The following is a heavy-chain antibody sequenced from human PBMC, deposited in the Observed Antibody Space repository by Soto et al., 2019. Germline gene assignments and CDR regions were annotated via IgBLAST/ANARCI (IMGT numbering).Heavy chain of an antibody. CDR1: GGSISSYY. Sequence: SEPLSLTYTVSGGSISSYYWSSIQQPPGKGLEWIGYIYYSGSTNYNPSLKSRVTISVDTSKNQFSLKLSSVTAADTAVYYCARVGAVAAYYYYYYMDVWGKGTTVTVSS. J-gene: IGHJ6*03. D-gene: IGHD6-19*01. V-gene: IGHV4-59*01. CDR2: IYYSGST. CDR3: ARVGAVAAYYYYYYMDV.